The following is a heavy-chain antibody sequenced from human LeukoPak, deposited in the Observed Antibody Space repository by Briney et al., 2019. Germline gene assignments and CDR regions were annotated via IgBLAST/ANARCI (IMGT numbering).Heavy chain of an antibody. CDR3: ARGLPATLLDY. D-gene: IGHD2-2*01. J-gene: IGHJ4*02. V-gene: IGHV3-74*01. CDR1: GNYW. CDR2: INSDGSWT. Sequence: GGSLRLSCAAPGNYWMHWVRQAPGKGLVWVSHINSDGSWTSYADSVKGRFTISRDNAKNSLYLQMNSLRAEDTAIYYCARGLPATLLDYWGQGTLVTVSS.